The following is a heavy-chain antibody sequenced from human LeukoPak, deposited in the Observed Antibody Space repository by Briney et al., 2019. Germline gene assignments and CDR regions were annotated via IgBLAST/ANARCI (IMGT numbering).Heavy chain of an antibody. CDR1: VFTFSSYS. Sequence: GGSLRLSCAASVFTFSSYSMNCVRQAPGKGLEWVSSISSSSSYIYYADSVKGRFTISRDNAKNSLYLQMNSLRAEDTAVYYCARFRHIDGMDVWGQGTTVTVSS. J-gene: IGHJ6*02. D-gene: IGHD2-21*01. CDR3: ARFRHIDGMDV. CDR2: ISSSSSYI. V-gene: IGHV3-21*01.